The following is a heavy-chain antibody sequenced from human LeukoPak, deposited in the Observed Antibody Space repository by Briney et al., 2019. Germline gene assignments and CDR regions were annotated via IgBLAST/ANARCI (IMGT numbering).Heavy chain of an antibody. Sequence: GGSLRLSCAASGFTFSDHYMDWVRQAPGKGLDWVSGISGSGGSTYHADSVEGRFTISRDNSKNTLYLQMNTLRAEDTAVYYCAKSPVKYCSGSSCYNDNWGQGTLVTVSS. J-gene: IGHJ4*02. CDR1: GFTFSDHY. D-gene: IGHD2-2*02. CDR3: AKSPVKYCSGSSCYNDN. V-gene: IGHV3-23*01. CDR2: ISGSGGST.